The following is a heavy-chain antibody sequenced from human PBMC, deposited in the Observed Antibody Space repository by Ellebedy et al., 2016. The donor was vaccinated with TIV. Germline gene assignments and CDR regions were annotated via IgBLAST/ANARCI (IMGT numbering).Heavy chain of an antibody. V-gene: IGHV1-69*13. J-gene: IGHJ6*03. D-gene: IGHD3-16*01. CDR1: GGTFSSYA. CDR3: AREGAPTTFGAGYYYYYMDV. Sequence: SVKVSXXASGGTFSSYAISWVRQPPGQGLEWMGGIIPIFGTANYAQKFQGRVTITADESTSTAYMELSSLRSEDTAVYYCAREGAPTTFGAGYYYYYMDVWGKGTTVTVSS. CDR2: IIPIFGTA.